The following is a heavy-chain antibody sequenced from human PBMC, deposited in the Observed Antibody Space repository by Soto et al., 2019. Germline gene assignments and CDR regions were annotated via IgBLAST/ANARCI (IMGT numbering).Heavy chain of an antibody. Sequence: ASVKVSCKVSGYTLTELSMHWVRQAPGKGLEWMGGFDPEDGETIYAQKFQGRVTMTEDTSTDTAYMELSGLRSEDTAVYYCAMISHQMYSGSLYFDYWGQGTLVTVSS. CDR1: GYTLTELS. CDR3: AMISHQMYSGSLYFDY. V-gene: IGHV1-24*01. CDR2: FDPEDGET. D-gene: IGHD1-26*01. J-gene: IGHJ4*02.